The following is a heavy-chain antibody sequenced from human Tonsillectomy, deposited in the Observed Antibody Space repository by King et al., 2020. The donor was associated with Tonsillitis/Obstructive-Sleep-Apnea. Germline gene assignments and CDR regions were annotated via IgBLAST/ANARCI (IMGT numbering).Heavy chain of an antibody. CDR2: IYPGDSDT. Sequence: VQLVQSGAEVKKPGESLKISCKGSGYRFNTYWIGWVRQMPGKGLEWMGIIYPGDSDTRYSPSFQGQVTISADKSISTAYLQWSSLKASDTAMYYCARHVGDTSGYYSAPDYWGQGTLVTVSS. CDR3: ARHVGDTSGYYSAPDY. V-gene: IGHV5-51*01. J-gene: IGHJ4*02. CDR1: GYRFNTYW. D-gene: IGHD3-22*01.